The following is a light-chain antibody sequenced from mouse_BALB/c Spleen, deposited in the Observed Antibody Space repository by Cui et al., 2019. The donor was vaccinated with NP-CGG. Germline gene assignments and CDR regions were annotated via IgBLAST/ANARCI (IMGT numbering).Light chain of an antibody. J-gene: IGLJ1*01. CDR1: TGAVTTSNY. CDR2: GTN. Sequence: AVLTKESAPTTSPGETVTLTCRSSTGAVTTSNYANWVQEKPDHLFTGLIGGTNNRAPGVPARFSGSLIEDKAALTITGAQTEDDAIYFCALWYSNHWVFGGGTKLTVL. V-gene: IGLV1*01. CDR3: ALWYSNHWV.